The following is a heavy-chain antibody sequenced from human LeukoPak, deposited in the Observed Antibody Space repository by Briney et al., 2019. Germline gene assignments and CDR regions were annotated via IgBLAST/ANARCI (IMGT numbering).Heavy chain of an antibody. D-gene: IGHD1-26*01. Sequence: GSSVKVSCKASGGTFSSYAISWVRQAPGQGLEWMGGIIPIFGTANYAQKFQGRVTITADESTSTAYMELSSLRSEDTAVYYCAREVRVGATVWIDPWGQGTLVTVSS. CDR1: GGTFSSYA. CDR3: AREVRVGATVWIDP. CDR2: IIPIFGTA. J-gene: IGHJ5*02. V-gene: IGHV1-69*13.